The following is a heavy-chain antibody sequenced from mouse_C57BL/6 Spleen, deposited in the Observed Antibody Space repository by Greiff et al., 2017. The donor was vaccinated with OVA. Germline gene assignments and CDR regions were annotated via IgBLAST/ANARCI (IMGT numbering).Heavy chain of an antibody. CDR3: ARDGNYDGYYVWFAY. CDR1: GFTFSSYA. CDR2: ISDGGSYT. D-gene: IGHD2-3*01. J-gene: IGHJ3*01. Sequence: EVHLVESGGGLVKPGGSLKLSCAASGFTFSSYAMSWVRQTPEKRLEWVATISDGGSYTYYPDNVKGRFTISRDNAKNNLYLQMSHLKSEDTAMYYCARDGNYDGYYVWFAYWGQGTLVTVSA. V-gene: IGHV5-4*01.